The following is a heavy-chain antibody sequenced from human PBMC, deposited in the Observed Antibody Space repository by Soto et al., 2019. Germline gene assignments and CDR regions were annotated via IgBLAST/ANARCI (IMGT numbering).Heavy chain of an antibody. CDR1: VASISSGGYY. CDR2: IYYSGST. J-gene: IGHJ5*02. CDR3: ARESKYDTSGYPPWFAP. Sequence: QVQLQESGPGLVKPSQTLSLTCTVSVASISSGGYYWSWIRQHPGEGLEWIGYIYYSGSTSYNPSLKTRANISVDTSKNHVALKLSSVTDADTAVYYCARESKYDTSGYPPWFAPWGQGTLVTVSS. V-gene: IGHV4-31*03. D-gene: IGHD3-22*01.